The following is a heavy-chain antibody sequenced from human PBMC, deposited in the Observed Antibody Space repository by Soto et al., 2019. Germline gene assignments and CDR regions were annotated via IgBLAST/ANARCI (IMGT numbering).Heavy chain of an antibody. CDR1: GGTFSSYT. J-gene: IGHJ4*02. CDR3: ARARPGGVCSSTSCPFDY. D-gene: IGHD2-2*01. V-gene: IGHV1-69*02. CDR2: IIPILGIA. Sequence: QVQLVQSGAEVKKPGSSVKVSCKASGGTFSSYTISWVRQAPGQGLEWMGRIIPILGIANYAQKFQGRVTITADKSTSTAYMELSSLRSEDTAVYCCARARPGGVCSSTSCPFDYWGQGTLVTVSS.